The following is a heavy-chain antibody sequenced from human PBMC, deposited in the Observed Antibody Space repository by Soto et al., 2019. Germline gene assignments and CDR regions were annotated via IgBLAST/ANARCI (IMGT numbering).Heavy chain of an antibody. CDR3: ARDDEVDYGDYVRYFDY. CDR1: GYTFTSYG. V-gene: IGHV1-18*01. Sequence: ASVKVSCKASGYTFTSYGISWVRQAPGQGLEWMGWISAYNGNTNYAQELQGRVTMTTDTSTSTAYMELRSLRSDDTAVYYCARDDEVDYGDYVRYFDYRGQGTLVTVSS. D-gene: IGHD4-17*01. J-gene: IGHJ4*02. CDR2: ISAYNGNT.